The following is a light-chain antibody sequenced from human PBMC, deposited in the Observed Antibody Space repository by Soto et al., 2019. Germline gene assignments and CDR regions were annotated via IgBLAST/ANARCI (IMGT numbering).Light chain of an antibody. J-gene: IGKJ1*01. Sequence: EIVLTQAPATLSLSLGERATLSCRASQSIGNYIAWYQQKPGQAPRLLVYDVFNRATGIPARFSGSGSGTDFTLTISSLEPEDFAVYYCLQRAAWPWTFGQGTKVEVK. CDR2: DVF. CDR1: QSIGNY. V-gene: IGKV3-11*01. CDR3: LQRAAWPWT.